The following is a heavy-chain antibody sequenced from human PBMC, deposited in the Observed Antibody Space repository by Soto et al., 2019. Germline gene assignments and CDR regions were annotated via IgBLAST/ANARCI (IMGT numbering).Heavy chain of an antibody. CDR3: ARPGGRGDCSYGMDV. J-gene: IGHJ6*02. Sequence: QVQLVQSGAEVKKPGSSVKVSCKASGGTFSSYAISWVRQAPGQGLEWMGGIIPIFGTANYAQKFQGRVTIIADDATSAAYMELRSLRSEDTAVYYCARPGGRGDCSYGMDVWGQGTTVTVSS. CDR2: IIPIFGTA. CDR1: GGTFSSYA. D-gene: IGHD1-26*01. V-gene: IGHV1-69*12.